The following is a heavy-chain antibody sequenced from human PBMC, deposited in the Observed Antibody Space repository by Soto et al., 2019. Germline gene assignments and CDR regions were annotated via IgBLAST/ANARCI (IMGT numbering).Heavy chain of an antibody. V-gene: IGHV4-39*01. Sequence: PSETLSLTCTVSGGSISSSSYFWGWIRHPPGKGLEWIGSIYYSGSTYYNPSLKSRVTVSVDTSKNQFSLKLSSVTAADTAVYYCARHPSNFWFDPWAQGTLVTVSS. CDR1: GGSISSSSYF. CDR3: ARHPSNFWFDP. J-gene: IGHJ5*02. CDR2: IYYSGST. D-gene: IGHD4-4*01.